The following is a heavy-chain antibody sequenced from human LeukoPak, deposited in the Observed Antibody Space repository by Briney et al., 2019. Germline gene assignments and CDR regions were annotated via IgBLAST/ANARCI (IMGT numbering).Heavy chain of an antibody. CDR3: ARLRYNDFWSGHWKYYYYMDV. J-gene: IGHJ6*03. Sequence: GGSLRLSCAASGFTFNTYSMNWVRQGPGKGLEWVSSISTSSSYIYYADSVKGRFTISRDNAKNSLYLQMNSLRAEDTALYYCARLRYNDFWSGHWKYYYYMDVWGKGTTVTVSS. V-gene: IGHV3-21*01. CDR2: ISTSSSYI. D-gene: IGHD3-3*01. CDR1: GFTFNTYS.